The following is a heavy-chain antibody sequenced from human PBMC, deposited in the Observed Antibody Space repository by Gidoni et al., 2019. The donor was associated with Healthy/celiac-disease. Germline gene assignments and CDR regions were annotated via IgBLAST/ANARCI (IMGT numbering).Heavy chain of an antibody. CDR3: AREGYDSSGYPTHTDY. CDR1: GGSTSRASYY. Sequence: QVHFQESGPGLVKPSQTLSLTCTVSGGSTSRASYYWSWIRQPAGKGLEWIGRIYTSGSTNYNPYLKSRVTISVDTSKNQFSLKLSSVTAADTAVYYCAREGYDSSGYPTHTDYWGQGTLVTVSS. D-gene: IGHD3-22*01. J-gene: IGHJ4*02. CDR2: IYTSGST. V-gene: IGHV4-61*02.